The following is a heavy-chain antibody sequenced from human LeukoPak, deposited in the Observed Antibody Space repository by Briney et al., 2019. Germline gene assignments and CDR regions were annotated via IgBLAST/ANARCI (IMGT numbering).Heavy chain of an antibody. CDR2: IIPIFGTA. Sequence: ASVKVSCKASGGTFSSYAISWVRHAPGEVFEWMGGIIPIFGTANYAQKFQGRVTITADESTSTAYMELSSLRSEDTAVYYCARDQGTYGDYLIEGFDPWAQGTLVTVSS. V-gene: IGHV1-69*13. J-gene: IGHJ5*02. CDR3: ARDQGTYGDYLIEGFDP. CDR1: GGTFSSYA. D-gene: IGHD4-17*01.